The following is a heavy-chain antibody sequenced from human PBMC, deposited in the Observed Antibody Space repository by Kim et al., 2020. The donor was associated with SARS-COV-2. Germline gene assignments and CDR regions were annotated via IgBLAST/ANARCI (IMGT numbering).Heavy chain of an antibody. V-gene: IGHV1-69*13. CDR1: GGTFSNYA. D-gene: IGHD3-22*01. CDR2: IIPILGTS. J-gene: IGHJ6*02. Sequence: SVKVSCKASGGTFSNYAISWVRQAPGQGLEWMGGIIPILGTSNYAQRFQGRVTITADESTSTAYMELSSLRSEDTAVYYCARDKGYYNDSSGYTADYYYGMDVWGQGTTVIVSS. CDR3: ARDKGYYNDSSGYTADYYYGMDV.